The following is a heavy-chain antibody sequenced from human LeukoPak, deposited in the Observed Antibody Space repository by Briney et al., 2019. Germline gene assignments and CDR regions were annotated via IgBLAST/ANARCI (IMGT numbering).Heavy chain of an antibody. CDR3: ARGSEGCSSTSCPNKPFDY. Sequence: ASVKVSCKASGYTFTDYYMHWVRQAPGQGLEWMGWINPNSGGTKYEQKFQGRVTMTRDTSISTVYMELSRLRFDDTAVYYCARGSEGCSSTSCPNKPFDYWGQGTLVTVSS. J-gene: IGHJ4*02. CDR1: GYTFTDYY. CDR2: INPNSGGT. V-gene: IGHV1-2*02. D-gene: IGHD2-2*01.